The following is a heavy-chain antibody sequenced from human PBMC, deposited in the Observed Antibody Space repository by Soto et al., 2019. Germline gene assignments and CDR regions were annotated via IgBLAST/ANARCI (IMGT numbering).Heavy chain of an antibody. J-gene: IGHJ4*02. D-gene: IGHD3-22*01. CDR2: IDWDDDK. CDR3: ARIHGYYDSSGHFDY. V-gene: IGHV2-70*01. CDR1: GFSLSTSGMC. Sequence: SGPTLVNPTQTLTLTCTFSGFSLSTSGMCVSWIRQPPGKALEWLALIDWDDDKYYSTSLKTRLTISKDTSKNQVVLTMTNMDPVDTATYYCARIHGYYDSSGHFDYWGQGTLVTVSS.